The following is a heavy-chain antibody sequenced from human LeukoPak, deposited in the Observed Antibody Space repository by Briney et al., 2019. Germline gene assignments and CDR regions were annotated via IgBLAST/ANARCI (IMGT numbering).Heavy chain of an antibody. Sequence: PSETLSLTCAVYGGSFSGYYWSWIRQPPGKGLEWIGEINHSGSTNYNPSLKSRVTISVDTSKNQFSLKLSSVTAADTAAYYCARGSSGYYRYHYYYYMGVWGKGTTVTVSS. V-gene: IGHV4-34*01. D-gene: IGHD3-22*01. J-gene: IGHJ6*03. CDR2: INHSGST. CDR1: GGSFSGYY. CDR3: ARGSSGYYRYHYYYYMGV.